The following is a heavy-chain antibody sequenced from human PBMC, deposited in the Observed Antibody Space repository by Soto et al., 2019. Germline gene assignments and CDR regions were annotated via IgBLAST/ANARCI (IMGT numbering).Heavy chain of an antibody. CDR2: ISAYNGNT. Sequence: QFQLVQAGAEVKKPGASVKVSCKASGYTFTSFGISWVRQAPGQGLDWMGWISAYNGNTNYSQNLQGRVTMTTDKSTSTAYRELRSLRSDDTAVYYCASELTPPDYWGQGTLVTVSS. CDR1: GYTFTSFG. CDR3: ASELTPPDY. V-gene: IGHV1-18*01. D-gene: IGHD3-16*01. J-gene: IGHJ4*02.